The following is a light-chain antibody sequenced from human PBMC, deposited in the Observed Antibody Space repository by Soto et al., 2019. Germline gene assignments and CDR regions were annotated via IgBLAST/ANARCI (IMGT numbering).Light chain of an antibody. V-gene: IGLV2-11*01. CDR2: DVS. CDR1: SSDVGGYNY. J-gene: IGLJ3*02. Sequence: QSALTQPRSVSGSPGQSVTISCTGTSSDVGGYNYVSWYQQHPGKAPKLMIYDVSKWPSGVPDRFFSSKSGNTASLTISGLQAEDEADYYCCSYAGDYTWVFGGGIKLTVL. CDR3: CSYAGDYTWV.